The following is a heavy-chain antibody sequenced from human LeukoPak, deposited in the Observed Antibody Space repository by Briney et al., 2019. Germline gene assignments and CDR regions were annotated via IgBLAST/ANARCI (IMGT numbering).Heavy chain of an antibody. CDR1: GGTFSSYA. CDR2: IIPIFGTA. Sequence: EASVKVSCKASGGTFSSYAISWVRQAPGQGLEWMGGIIPIFGTANYAQKFQGRVTITADESTSTAYMELSSLRSEDTAVYYCASFPDYYYGSGSSFMAVPNPWGQGTLVTVSS. CDR3: ASFPDYYYGSGSSFMAVPNP. J-gene: IGHJ5*02. D-gene: IGHD3-10*01. V-gene: IGHV1-69*13.